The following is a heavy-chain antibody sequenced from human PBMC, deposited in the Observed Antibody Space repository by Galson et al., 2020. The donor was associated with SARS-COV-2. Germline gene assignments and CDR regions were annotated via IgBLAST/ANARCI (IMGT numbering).Heavy chain of an antibody. D-gene: IGHD3-22*01. CDR1: GFTFSDHN. CDR2: IAGSGAYK. CDR3: ARDKGSGFQMHWYFDF. J-gene: IGHJ2*01. V-gene: IGHV3-21*01. Sequence: GESLKISCAASGFTFSDHNMIWVRQAPGKGLEWVSSIAGSGAYKYYADSMKGRFTIPRDNAKNSVYLQLNSLRDEDTAVYYCARDKGSGFQMHWYFDFWGRGTLVSVSS.